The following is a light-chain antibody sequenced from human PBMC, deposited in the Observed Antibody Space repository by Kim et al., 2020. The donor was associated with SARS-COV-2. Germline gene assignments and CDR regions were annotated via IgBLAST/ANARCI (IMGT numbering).Light chain of an antibody. V-gene: IGKV3-20*01. CDR1: PSAGIF. J-gene: IGKJ4*01. CDR3: QQYGTSNT. Sequence: LSLAPVHRANHSCRASPSAGIFLACGQQRHGQAPRCLIYAASNRAAGIPDRLSGSGSGTDFTLSISRLEPEEFAVYYCQQYGTSNTFGGGTQVEIK. CDR2: AAS.